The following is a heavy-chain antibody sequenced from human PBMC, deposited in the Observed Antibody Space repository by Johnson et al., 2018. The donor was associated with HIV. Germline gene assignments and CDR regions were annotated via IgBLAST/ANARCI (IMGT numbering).Heavy chain of an antibody. D-gene: IGHD3-3*01. CDR3: ARESGITIFVEPPNDAFDI. Sequence: QVQLVESGGGLVQPGGSLRLSCAASGFTLSSYWMHWVRQVPGKGPVWVAFIRYDGSNKYYTDSVKGRFPISRDNSKNTLYLQMNSLRAEDMAVYYCARESGITIFVEPPNDAFDIWGQGTMVTVFS. J-gene: IGHJ3*02. V-gene: IGHV3-30*02. CDR2: IRYDGSNK. CDR1: GFTLSSYW.